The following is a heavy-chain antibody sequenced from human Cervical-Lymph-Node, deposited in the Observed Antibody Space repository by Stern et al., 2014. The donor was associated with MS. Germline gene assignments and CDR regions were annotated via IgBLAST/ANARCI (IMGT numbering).Heavy chain of an antibody. V-gene: IGHV3-15*01. Sequence: EMQLVESGGGLIKPGGSLRLSCAASGFTFYNAWMSWFRQAPGKGLEWVGRIKSEIDGGTTDYAAPVKGRFSISRDDSRNTLSLQMNSLKTEDTAVYYCTARHFMTWDIWGLGTLVSVSS. D-gene: IGHD1-26*01. CDR2: IKSEIDGGTT. CDR1: GFTFYNAW. J-gene: IGHJ4*02. CDR3: TARHFMTWDI.